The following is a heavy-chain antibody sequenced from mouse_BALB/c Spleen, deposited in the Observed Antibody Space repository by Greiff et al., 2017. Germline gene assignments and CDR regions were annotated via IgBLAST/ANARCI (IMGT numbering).Heavy chain of an antibody. Sequence: EVQLQESGTVLARPGASVKMSCKASGYTFTSYWMHWVKQRPGQGLEWIGAIYPGNSDTSYNQKFKGKAKLTAVTSTSTAYMELSSLTNEDSAVYYCTRWGVYYGSSSLFDYWGQGTTLTVSS. D-gene: IGHD1-1*01. CDR3: TRWGVYYGSSSLFDY. J-gene: IGHJ2*01. CDR1: GYTFTSYW. V-gene: IGHV1-5*01. CDR2: IYPGNSDT.